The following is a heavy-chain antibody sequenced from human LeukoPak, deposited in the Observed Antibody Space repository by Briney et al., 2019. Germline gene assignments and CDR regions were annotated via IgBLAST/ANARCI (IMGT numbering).Heavy chain of an antibody. CDR2: ISGSGTST. D-gene: IGHD3-3*01. J-gene: IGHJ4*02. V-gene: IGHV3-23*01. CDR3: AQIPFRSGDYHFDY. Sequence: GGSLRLSCAASGFTFSNAWMSWVRQTPGKGLEWVSTISGSGTSTYYADSVKGRFTVSRDNSKNTLHLQMKSLSAADTAVYYCAQIPFRSGDYHFDYWGQGTLLTVSS. CDR1: GFTFSNAW.